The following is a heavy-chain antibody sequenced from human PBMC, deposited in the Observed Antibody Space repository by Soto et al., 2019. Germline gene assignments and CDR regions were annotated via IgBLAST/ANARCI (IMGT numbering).Heavy chain of an antibody. J-gene: IGHJ3*02. V-gene: IGHV3-74*01. CDR1: GFTFSNYW. Sequence: PGGSLRLSCAASGFTFSNYWMHWVRQAPGKGLVWISRINDQGGSPTYADSVKGRFTISRDNAKNSLYLQMNSLRVEDTAVYFCARGDYYDTSGPFSDAFDIWGQGTMVTVS. D-gene: IGHD3-22*01. CDR2: INDQGGSP. CDR3: ARGDYYDTSGPFSDAFDI.